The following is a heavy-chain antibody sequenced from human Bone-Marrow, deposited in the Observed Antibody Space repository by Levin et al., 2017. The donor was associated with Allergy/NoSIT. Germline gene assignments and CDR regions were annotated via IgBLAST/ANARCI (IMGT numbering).Heavy chain of an antibody. CDR2: MSSNSGST. J-gene: IGHJ3*01. D-gene: IGHD3-22*01. Sequence: SETLSLTCTVSGDSISSGGFYWGWIRQPPGKGLEWVGSMSSNSGSTHYNPSLKSRVTLKSRVSILVDTSKNQFSLKLSSVTAADTAVYYCARHYYDSSFDFWGQGTMVTVSS. CDR3: ARHYYDSSFDF. CDR1: GDSISSGGFY. V-gene: IGHV4-39*07.